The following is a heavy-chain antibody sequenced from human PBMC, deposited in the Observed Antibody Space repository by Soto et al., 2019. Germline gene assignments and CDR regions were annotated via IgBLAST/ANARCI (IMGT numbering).Heavy chain of an antibody. CDR1: GFTFSSHG. V-gene: IGHV3-30*18. CDR2: ISYDGSNK. CDR3: AKDKLVGGWYYSDY. Sequence: QVQLVESGGGVVQPGRSLRLSCAASGFTFSSHGMHWVRQAPGKGLEWVAVISYDGSNKYYADSVKGRFTISRDNSKNTLYLQMNSLRAEDTAVYYCAKDKLVGGWYYSDYWGQGTLVTVSS. D-gene: IGHD6-19*01. J-gene: IGHJ4*02.